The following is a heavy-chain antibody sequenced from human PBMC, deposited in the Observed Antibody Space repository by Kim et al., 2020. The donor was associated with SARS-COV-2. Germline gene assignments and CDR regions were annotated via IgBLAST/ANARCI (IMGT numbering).Heavy chain of an antibody. D-gene: IGHD3-10*01. Sequence: YADSVKGRFTISRDNSKNTLYLQMNSLRAEDTAVYYCAKSRAGGLWAGFDIWGQGTMVTVSS. J-gene: IGHJ3*02. CDR3: AKSRAGGLWAGFDI. V-gene: IGHV3-23*01.